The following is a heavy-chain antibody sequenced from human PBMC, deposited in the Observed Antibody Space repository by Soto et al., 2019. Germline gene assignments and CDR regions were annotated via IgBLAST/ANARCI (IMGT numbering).Heavy chain of an antibody. CDR2: IYYSGST. CDR1: WGNIRNYD. V-gene: IGHV4-59*01. J-gene: IGHJ4*02. CDR3: ARVGLDTAMVYYFDY. D-gene: IGHD5-18*01. Sequence: SETQSLSWTVSWGNIRNYDCSWIRKTTGEGLEWIGYIYYSGSTNYNPSLKSRVTISVDTSKNQFSLKLSSVTAADTAVYYCARVGLDTAMVYYFDYWGQGTLVTVS.